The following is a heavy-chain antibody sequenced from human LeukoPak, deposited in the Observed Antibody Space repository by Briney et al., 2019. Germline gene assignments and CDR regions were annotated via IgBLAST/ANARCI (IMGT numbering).Heavy chain of an antibody. CDR1: GFTFSTFA. D-gene: IGHD2-8*02. Sequence: GGSLRLSCAASGFTFSTFAMIAARHPPGKGLEWVSIIFPSGGEIHYADSVKGPLTISTDNSKSTLSLQMNSLRAEDTAIYYCATYRQVLLHFDSWGQGTLVTVSS. CDR3: ATYRQVLLHFDS. CDR2: IFPSGGEI. V-gene: IGHV3-23*01. J-gene: IGHJ4*02.